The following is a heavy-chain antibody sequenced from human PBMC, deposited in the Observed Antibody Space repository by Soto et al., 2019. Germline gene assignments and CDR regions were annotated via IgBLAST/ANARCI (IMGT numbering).Heavy chain of an antibody. CDR1: GYGFKNYG. D-gene: IGHD1-26*01. Sequence: QVQLVQSGAEVKRPGASVKVSCKTSGYGFKNYGISWVRQAPGRGLEWMGRISTYSGDTDYAQMFQDRITMTTDTSTGTVHMELRSLTLGDTAMYYCASGWDYTDYYGDFWGQGTLVTVSS. J-gene: IGHJ4*02. CDR3: ASGWDYTDYYGDF. CDR2: ISTYSGDT. V-gene: IGHV1-18*01.